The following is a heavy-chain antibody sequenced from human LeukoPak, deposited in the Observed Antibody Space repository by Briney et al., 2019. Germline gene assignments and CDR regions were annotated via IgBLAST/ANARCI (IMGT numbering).Heavy chain of an antibody. J-gene: IGHJ2*01. CDR2: MNPNSGNA. V-gene: IGHV1-8*01. CDR1: GYTFSSYD. D-gene: IGHD3-3*01. CDR3: ARGPRVFGVVIAPYWNFNF. Sequence: ASVKVSCKASGYTFSSYDINWVRQAAGQGLEWMGWMNPNSGNAGYAQKFQGRISITRNTSTNTAYMELSGLRSEDTAVYYCARGPRVFGVVIAPYWNFNFWGRGTLVTVSS.